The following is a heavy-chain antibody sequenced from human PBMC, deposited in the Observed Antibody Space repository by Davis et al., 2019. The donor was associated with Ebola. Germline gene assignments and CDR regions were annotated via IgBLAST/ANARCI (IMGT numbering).Heavy chain of an antibody. CDR2: IYYSGST. CDR3: ARSMGTVTDYYYYGMDV. CDR1: GGSISSHY. J-gene: IGHJ6*02. V-gene: IGHV4-59*11. Sequence: PSETLSLTCTVSGGSISSHYWSWIRQPPGKGLEWIGYIYYSGSTNYNPSLKSRVTISVDTSKNQFSLKLSSVTAADTAVYYCARSMGTVTDYYYYGMDVWGQGTTVTVSS. D-gene: IGHD4-17*01.